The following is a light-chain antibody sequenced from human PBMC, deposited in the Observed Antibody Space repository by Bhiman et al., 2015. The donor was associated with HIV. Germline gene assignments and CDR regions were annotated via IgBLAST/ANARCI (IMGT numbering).Light chain of an antibody. J-gene: IGLJ2*01. V-gene: IGLV2-23*02. CDR1: GSDVGGYNH. CDR3: CSYAGSSTYVV. CDR2: DVS. Sequence: QSALTQPASVSGSPGQSITISCTGSGSDVGGYNHVSWYQQHPGKAPKLMIYDVSNRPSGVSNRFSGSKSGNTASLTISGLQAEDEGDYHCCSYAGSSTYVVFGGGTKLTVL.